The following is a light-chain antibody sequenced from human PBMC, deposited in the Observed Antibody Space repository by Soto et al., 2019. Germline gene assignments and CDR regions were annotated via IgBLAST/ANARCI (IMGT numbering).Light chain of an antibody. J-gene: IGKJ1*01. CDR1: QSVTGTY. CDR3: QQYDGSRWT. CDR2: GVS. V-gene: IGKV3-20*01. Sequence: EIVLTQSPGTLSLSPGERATLSCRASQSVTGTYFAWYQQRPGQAPRLLIYGVSSRAAGIPDRFSGGGSGTEFTLTITRLEPEDFAVYNCQQYDGSRWTFGQGTKVELK.